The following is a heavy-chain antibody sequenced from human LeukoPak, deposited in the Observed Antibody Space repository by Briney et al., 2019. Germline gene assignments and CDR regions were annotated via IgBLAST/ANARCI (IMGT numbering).Heavy chain of an antibody. Sequence: GGSLRLSCAASGFTFSSFDMNWVRQAPGKGLEWVSGISGSGSTTYYADSVKGRFTISRDNSKNTLYLQMNSLRAEDTAVYYCAKDAWKRFDYWGHGTLVTVSS. V-gene: IGHV3-23*01. J-gene: IGHJ4*01. CDR1: GFTFSSFD. CDR2: ISGSGSTT. D-gene: IGHD1-1*01. CDR3: AKDAWKRFDY.